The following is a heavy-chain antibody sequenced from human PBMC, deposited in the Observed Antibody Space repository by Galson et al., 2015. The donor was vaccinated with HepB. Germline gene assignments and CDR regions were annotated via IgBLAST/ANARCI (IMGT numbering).Heavy chain of an antibody. CDR2: IKQDGSEK. J-gene: IGHJ5*02. Sequence: SLRLSCAASGFTFSSYWMSWVRQAPGKGLEWVANIKQDGSEKYYVDSVKGRFTISRDNAKNSLYLQMNSLRAEDTAVYYCARSTVVAWFGESPAGGWFDPWGQGTLVTVSS. CDR3: ARSTVVAWFGESPAGGWFDP. CDR1: GFTFSSYW. V-gene: IGHV3-7*03. D-gene: IGHD3-10*01.